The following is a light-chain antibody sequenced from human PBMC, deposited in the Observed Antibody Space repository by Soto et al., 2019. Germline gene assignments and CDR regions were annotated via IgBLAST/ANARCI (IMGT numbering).Light chain of an antibody. V-gene: IGLV2-23*02. Sequence: QSVLTQPASVSGSPGQSITISCTGARGDGGDYSHVSWFQQHPGKAPKFMIYEVTKRPSGVSDRFSGSNSGYTAFLTISGLQAEDEADYYCCSYAGSGTWFFGGGTKVTVL. CDR3: CSYAGSGTWF. J-gene: IGLJ2*01. CDR2: EVT. CDR1: RGDGGDYSH.